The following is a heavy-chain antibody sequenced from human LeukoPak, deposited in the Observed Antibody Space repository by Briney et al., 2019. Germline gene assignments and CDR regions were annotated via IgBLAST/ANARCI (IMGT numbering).Heavy chain of an antibody. CDR3: AKDLSSSWEGDY. CDR2: ISGSGGST. J-gene: IGHJ4*02. CDR1: GFTFSSYA. Sequence: GGSRRLSGAASGFTFSSYAMSWVRQAPGKGLEWVSAISGSGGSTYYADSVKGRFTISRDNSKNTLYLQMNSLRAEGTAVYYCAKDLSSSWEGDYWGQGTLVTVSS. D-gene: IGHD6-13*01. V-gene: IGHV3-23*01.